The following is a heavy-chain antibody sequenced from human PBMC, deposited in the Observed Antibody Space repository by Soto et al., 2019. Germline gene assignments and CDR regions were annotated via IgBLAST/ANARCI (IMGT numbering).Heavy chain of an antibody. CDR3: ARFYDSSGSFVN. CDR1: GGSISSGDYS. J-gene: IGHJ4*02. D-gene: IGHD3-22*01. Sequence: QVQLQESGPGLVKPSQTLSLTCTVSGGSISSGDYSWSWIRQPPGKGLEWVAYIYYSGSTHYNPSLKSRVTITVDTAKNQFSLKLSSVTAADTPVYHCARFYDSSGSFVNWGQGILVTVSS. V-gene: IGHV4-30-4*01. CDR2: IYYSGST.